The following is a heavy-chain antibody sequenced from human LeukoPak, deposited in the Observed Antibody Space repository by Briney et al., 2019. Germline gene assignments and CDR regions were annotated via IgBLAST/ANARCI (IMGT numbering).Heavy chain of an antibody. Sequence: PGGSLRLSCAASGFTFSSYAMSWVRQAPGKGLEWVSAISGSGGSTHYADSVKGRFTISRDNSKNTLYLQMNSLRAEDTAVYYCAKDRVVWFGELCDYWGQGTLVTVSS. V-gene: IGHV3-23*01. J-gene: IGHJ4*02. CDR3: AKDRVVWFGELCDY. CDR2: ISGSGGST. D-gene: IGHD3-10*01. CDR1: GFTFSSYA.